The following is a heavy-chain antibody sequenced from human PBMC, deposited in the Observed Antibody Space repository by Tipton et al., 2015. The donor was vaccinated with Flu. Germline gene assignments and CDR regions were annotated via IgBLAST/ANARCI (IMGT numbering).Heavy chain of an antibody. CDR3: AREWGDAFHI. CDR2: IYYNGSI. Sequence: TLSLTCTVSGGSISSHYWSWFRLPPGKGLEWIGYIYYNGSISYNPSLKSRGPISVDTSKNQFSLKLSSVTAADPAVYYCAREWGDAFHILGQGTIVTVSS. D-gene: IGHD3-16*01. CDR1: GGSISSHY. J-gene: IGHJ3*02. V-gene: IGHV4-59*11.